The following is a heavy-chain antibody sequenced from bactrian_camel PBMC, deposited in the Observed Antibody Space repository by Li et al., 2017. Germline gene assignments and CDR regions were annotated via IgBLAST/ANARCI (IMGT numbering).Heavy chain of an antibody. CDR3: VTVEETTDFYY. J-gene: IGHJ4*01. Sequence: HVQLVESGGGSVQAGGSLRLSCAASRCTYSSCAMAWYRQRPGNECELVSSISSDGTTYYTDSVKDRFTISRDNAKNTVYLQMNSLKSEDTALYYCVTVEETTDFYYWGQGTQVTVS. CDR1: RCTYSSCA. D-gene: IGHD2*01. V-gene: IGHV3S57*01. CDR2: ISSDGTT.